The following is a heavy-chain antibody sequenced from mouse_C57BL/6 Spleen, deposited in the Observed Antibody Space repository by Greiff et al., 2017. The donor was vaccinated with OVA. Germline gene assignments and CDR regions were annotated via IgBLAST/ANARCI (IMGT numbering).Heavy chain of an antibody. V-gene: IGHV1-26*01. J-gene: IGHJ3*01. CDR3: ARSRGDGLAY. CDR2: INPNNGGT. Sequence: VQLQQSGPELVKPGASVKISCKASGYTFTDYYMNWVKQSHGKSLEWIGDINPNNGGTSYNQKFKGKATLTVDKSSSTAYMELRSLTSEDSAVYYCARSRGDGLAYWGQGTLVTVSA. CDR1: GYTFTDYY. D-gene: IGHD3-3*01.